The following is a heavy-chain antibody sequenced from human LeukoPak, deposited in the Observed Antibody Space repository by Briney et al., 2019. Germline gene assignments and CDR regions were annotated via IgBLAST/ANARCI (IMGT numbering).Heavy chain of an antibody. CDR1: GFTFSSYA. D-gene: IGHD2-8*01. CDR2: ISGSGAGT. J-gene: IGHJ4*02. Sequence: GGSLRLSCAVSGFTFSSYAMNWVRQAPGKGLEWVSGISGSGAGTYYADSVKGRFTISRDNSKNTLYLQMNRLRAEDTAVYYCAKMVREFYTISYYFDYWGQGTLVTVSS. V-gene: IGHV3-23*01. CDR3: AKMVREFYTISYYFDY.